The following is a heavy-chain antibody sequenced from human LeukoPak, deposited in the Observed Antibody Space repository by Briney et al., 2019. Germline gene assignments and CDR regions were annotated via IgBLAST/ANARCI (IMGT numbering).Heavy chain of an antibody. J-gene: IGHJ3*02. D-gene: IGHD3-16*01. Sequence: ASVKVSCKASGYTFTSYYMHWLRQAPGRGLEWMGLINPSGGSTTYTQKFQGRVTMTSDTSTSTVYMELSSLRSEDKAVYYCARVVVGGFPGPADVFDIWGQGTMVTVSS. CDR1: GYTFTSYY. V-gene: IGHV1-46*01. CDR3: ARVVVGGFPGPADVFDI. CDR2: INPSGGST.